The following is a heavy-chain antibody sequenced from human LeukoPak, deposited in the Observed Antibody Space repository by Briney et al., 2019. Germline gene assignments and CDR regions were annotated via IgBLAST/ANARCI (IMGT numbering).Heavy chain of an antibody. CDR3: ARDYGGKGYYFDY. V-gene: IGHV4-59*01. CDR2: IYYSGST. CDR1: GGSISSYY. Sequence: PSETLSLTCTVSGGSISSYYWSWIRQPPGKGLEWIGYIYYSGSTNYNPSLKSRVTISVDTSKNQFSLKLSSVTAADTAVYYCARDYGGKGYYFDYWGQGTLVTVSS. J-gene: IGHJ4*02. D-gene: IGHD4-23*01.